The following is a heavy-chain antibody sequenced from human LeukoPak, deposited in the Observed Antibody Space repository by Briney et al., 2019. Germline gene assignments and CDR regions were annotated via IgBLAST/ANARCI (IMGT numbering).Heavy chain of an antibody. CDR1: GGTFSSYA. V-gene: IGHV1-69*13. Sequence: ASVKVSCKASGGTFSSYAISWVRQAPGQGLEWMGGIIPIFGTANYAQKFQGRVTITADESTSTAYMELSSLRSEDTAVYYCARDGRTEWSLDVWGKGTTVTVSS. D-gene: IGHD3-3*01. CDR2: IIPIFGTA. CDR3: ARDGRTEWSLDV. J-gene: IGHJ6*04.